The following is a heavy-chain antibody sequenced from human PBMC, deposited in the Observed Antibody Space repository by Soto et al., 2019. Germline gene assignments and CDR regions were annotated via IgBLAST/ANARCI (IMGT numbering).Heavy chain of an antibody. D-gene: IGHD3-3*01. CDR1: GYSFTSYW. CDR2: IYPGDSDT. CDR3: ASQSIPYDFWSGYPYYYYYMDV. J-gene: IGHJ6*03. V-gene: IGHV5-51*01. Sequence: GESLKISCKGSGYSFTSYWIGWVRQMPGKGLEWMGIIYPGDSDTRYSPSFQGQVTISADKSISTAYLQWSSLKASDTAMYYCASQSIPYDFWSGYPYYYYYMDVWGKGPTVTVS.